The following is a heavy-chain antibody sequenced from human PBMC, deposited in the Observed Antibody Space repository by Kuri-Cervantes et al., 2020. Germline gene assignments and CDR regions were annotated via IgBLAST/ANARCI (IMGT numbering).Heavy chain of an antibody. V-gene: IGHV3-11*01. CDR3: ARDQGYSGYVSALGY. Sequence: GGSLRLSCAASGFTFSAYYMSWIRQAPGKGLEWVSYISSSGSTIYYADSVKGRFTISRDNAKNSLYLQMNSLRAEDTAVYYCARDQGYSGYVSALGYWGQGTLVTVSS. CDR1: GFTFSAYY. J-gene: IGHJ4*02. CDR2: ISSSGSTI. D-gene: IGHD5-12*01.